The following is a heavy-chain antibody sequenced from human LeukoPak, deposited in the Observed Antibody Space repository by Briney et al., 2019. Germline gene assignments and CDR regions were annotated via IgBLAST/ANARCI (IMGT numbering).Heavy chain of an antibody. Sequence: SGTLSLTCTVSGDSISGYYWSWIRQPPGKGLEWIGCFYNSGSTTYNPSLTSRVTISVDTSKSQYSLKLSSVAAADTAVYYCARHAGGYSFDYWGQGTLVTVSS. D-gene: IGHD5-18*01. V-gene: IGHV4-59*08. CDR1: GDSISGYY. CDR3: ARHAGGYSFDY. CDR2: FYNSGST. J-gene: IGHJ4*02.